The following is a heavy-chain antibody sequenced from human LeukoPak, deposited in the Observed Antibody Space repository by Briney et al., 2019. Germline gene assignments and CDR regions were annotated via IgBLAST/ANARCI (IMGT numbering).Heavy chain of an antibody. CDR1: GYTFTGYY. Sequence: ASVKVSCKASGYTFTGYYMHWVRQAPGQGLEWMGWINPNSGGTNYAQKFQGRVTMTRDTSISTAYMELSRLRSDDTAVYYCARVGHPGLVRTQVWYYYYGMDVWGQGTTVTVSS. V-gene: IGHV1-2*02. D-gene: IGHD3/OR15-3a*01. CDR3: ARVGHPGLVRTQVWYYYYGMDV. CDR2: INPNSGGT. J-gene: IGHJ6*02.